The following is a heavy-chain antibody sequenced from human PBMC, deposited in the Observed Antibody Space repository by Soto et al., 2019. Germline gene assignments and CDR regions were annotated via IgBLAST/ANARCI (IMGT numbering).Heavy chain of an antibody. V-gene: IGHV1-8*01. CDR1: GYTFSSYD. Sequence: QVQLVQSGAEVKKPGASVKVSCKAPGYTFSSYDLNWVRQATGQGLEWMGWMNPNNGNTGYAQKFQGRVTMTRNTSISTAYMELSSLRSEDTAVYYCARGSLWFGEHSGRDGWGHGTTVTVSS. J-gene: IGHJ6*02. CDR2: MNPNNGNT. CDR3: ARGSLWFGEHSGRDG. D-gene: IGHD3-10*01.